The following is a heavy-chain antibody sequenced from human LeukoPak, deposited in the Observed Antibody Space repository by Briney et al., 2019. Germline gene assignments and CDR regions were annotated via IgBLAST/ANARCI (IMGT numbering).Heavy chain of an antibody. CDR3: TRNNYDILTRASPSNWFDP. CDR2: IRSKAYGGTT. J-gene: IGHJ5*02. CDR1: GFTFGDYA. D-gene: IGHD3-9*01. V-gene: IGHV3-49*04. Sequence: GGSLRLSCTASGFTFGDYAMSWVRQAPGKGLEWVGFIRSKAYGGTTEYAASVKGRFTISRDDSKSIAYLQMNSLKTEDTAVYYCTRNNYDILTRASPSNWFDPWGQGTLVTVSS.